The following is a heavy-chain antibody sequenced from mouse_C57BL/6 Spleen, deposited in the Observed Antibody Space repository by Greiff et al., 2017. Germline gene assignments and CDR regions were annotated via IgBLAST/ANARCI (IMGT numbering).Heavy chain of an antibody. Sequence: VQVVESGAELAKPGASVKLSCKASGYTFTSYWMHWVKQRPGQGLEWIGYINPSSGYTKYNQKFKDKATLTADKSSSTAYMQLSSLTYEDSAVYYCARDYSNPAWFAYWGQGTLVTVSA. D-gene: IGHD2-5*01. CDR3: ARDYSNPAWFAY. CDR2: INPSSGYT. V-gene: IGHV1-7*01. CDR1: GYTFTSYW. J-gene: IGHJ3*01.